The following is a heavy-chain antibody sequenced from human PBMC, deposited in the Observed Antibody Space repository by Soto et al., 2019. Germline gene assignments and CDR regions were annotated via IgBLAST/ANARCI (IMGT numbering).Heavy chain of an antibody. Sequence: GESLKISCKGSGYSFTSYWISWVRQMPGKGLEWMGRIDPSDSYTNYSPSFQGHVTISADKSISIAYLQWSSLKASDTAMYYCARHAGSRIVVVPAYSGMDVWGQGTTVTVSS. CDR1: GYSFTSYW. CDR3: ARHAGSRIVVVPAYSGMDV. J-gene: IGHJ6*02. D-gene: IGHD2-2*01. CDR2: IDPSDSYT. V-gene: IGHV5-10-1*01.